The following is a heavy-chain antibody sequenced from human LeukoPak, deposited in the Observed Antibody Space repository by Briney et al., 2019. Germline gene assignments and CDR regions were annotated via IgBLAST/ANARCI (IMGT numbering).Heavy chain of an antibody. D-gene: IGHD3-22*01. J-gene: IGHJ4*02. CDR3: ARDLEDSSGYESHYFDY. V-gene: IGHV1-18*01. Sequence: ASVKVSCKASGYTFTSYGISWVRQAPGQGLEWMGWISAYNGNTNYAQKLQGRVTMTTDTSTSTAYMELRSLRSDDTAVYYCARDLEDSSGYESHYFDYWGQGTLVTVSS. CDR2: ISAYNGNT. CDR1: GYTFTSYG.